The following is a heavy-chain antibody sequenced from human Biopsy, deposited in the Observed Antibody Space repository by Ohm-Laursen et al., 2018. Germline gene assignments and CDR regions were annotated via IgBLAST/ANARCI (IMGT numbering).Heavy chain of an antibody. CDR3: ARDGVGSYHDY. J-gene: IGHJ4*02. D-gene: IGHD3-16*02. CDR2: VSGSGTTI. V-gene: IGHV3-11*01. CDR1: GFTFSDYC. Sequence: GSLRLSCAASGFTFSDYCMSWIRQAPGKGLEWLSYVSGSGTTIFYADSVKGRFTVSRDNAKNSLYLQMNSLTVEDTAVYYCARDGVGSYHDYWGQGTLVTVSS.